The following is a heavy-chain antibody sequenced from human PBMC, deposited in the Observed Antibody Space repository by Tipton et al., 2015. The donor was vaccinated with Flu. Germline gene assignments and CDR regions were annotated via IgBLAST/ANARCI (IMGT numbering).Heavy chain of an antibody. CDR3: ARDYSSYWSYNWFDP. CDR2: IYRSGST. V-gene: IGHV4-38-2*02. CDR1: GYSISSGYY. D-gene: IGHD6-19*01. J-gene: IGHJ5*02. Sequence: TLSLTCAVSGYSISSGYYWGWIRQPPGKGLEWIGNIYRSGSTYYNPSLESRVTISVDTSKNQFSLKLSSVTAADTAVYFCARDYSSYWSYNWFDPWGQGTLVTVSS.